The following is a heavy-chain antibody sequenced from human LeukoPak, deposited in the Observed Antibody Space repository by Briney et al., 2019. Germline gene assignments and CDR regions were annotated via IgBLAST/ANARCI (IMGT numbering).Heavy chain of an antibody. CDR1: GYTVTSYY. J-gene: IGHJ4*02. CDR2: LNPSGGSS. V-gene: IGHV1-46*01. CDR3: ARDKYGDVDY. D-gene: IGHD4-17*01. Sequence: ASVKVSCKASGYTVTSYYMHWVRQAPGQGLEWMAILNPSGGSSNYAQKFQGRATLTRATSTGTVYMELSSLRSEDTAVYYCARDKYGDVDYWGQGTLVTVSS.